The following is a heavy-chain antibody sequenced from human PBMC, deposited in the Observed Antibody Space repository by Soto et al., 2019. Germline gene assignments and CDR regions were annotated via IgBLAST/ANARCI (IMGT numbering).Heavy chain of an antibody. D-gene: IGHD3-22*01. CDR1: GGSFSDYY. CDR3: ARFNYDSSGSYYFDY. V-gene: IGHV4-34*01. CDR2: INHSGST. J-gene: IGHJ4*02. Sequence: QVQLQQWGAGLLKPSETLSLTCAVYGGSFSDYYWSWIRQPPGKGLERIGEINHSGSTNYNPSLKSRVTISVDTSKNQFSLKLISVTAADTAVYYCARFNYDSSGSYYFDYWVQGTLVTVSS.